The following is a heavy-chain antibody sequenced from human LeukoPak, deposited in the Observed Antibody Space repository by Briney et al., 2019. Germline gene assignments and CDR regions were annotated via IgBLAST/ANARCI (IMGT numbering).Heavy chain of an antibody. CDR1: GGSFSGYY. CDR3: ARENSGWLYFDC. V-gene: IGHV4-34*01. CDR2: INHSGST. D-gene: IGHD6-19*01. J-gene: IGHJ4*02. Sequence: KPSETLSLTCAVYGGSFSGYYWSWIRQPPGKGLEWIGEINHSGSTNYNPSLKSRVTISVDTSKNQFSLKLSSVTAADTAVYYCARENSGWLYFDCWGQGTLVAASS.